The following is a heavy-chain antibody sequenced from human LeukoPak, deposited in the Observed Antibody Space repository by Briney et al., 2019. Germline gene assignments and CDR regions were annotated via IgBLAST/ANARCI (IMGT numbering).Heavy chain of an antibody. CDR3: ARDRNTYGATNWFDP. D-gene: IGHD4/OR15-4a*01. CDR1: GFTFSSYW. CDR2: INGDGSAS. Sequence: PGGSLRLSCAASGFTFSSYWMHWVRQVPGKGLLWVSHINGDGSASSYADSVKDRFTISRDNAKNTVYLQMNSVRADDTAVYYCARDRNTYGATNWFDPRGQGTLVTVSS. V-gene: IGHV3-74*01. J-gene: IGHJ5*02.